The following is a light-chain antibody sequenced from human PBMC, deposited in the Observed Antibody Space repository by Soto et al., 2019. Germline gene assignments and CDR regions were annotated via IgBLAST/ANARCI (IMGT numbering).Light chain of an antibody. Sequence: QSVLTQSPSASASLGASVKLTCTLSSGHSSYAIAWHQQQPEKGPRYLMKLNSDGSHSKGDGIPDRFSGSSSGAERYLTISSLQSEDEADYYCQTWGTHYEVFGGGTQLTVL. CDR3: QTWGTHYEV. V-gene: IGLV4-69*01. CDR1: SGHSSYA. J-gene: IGLJ2*01. CDR2: LNSDGSH.